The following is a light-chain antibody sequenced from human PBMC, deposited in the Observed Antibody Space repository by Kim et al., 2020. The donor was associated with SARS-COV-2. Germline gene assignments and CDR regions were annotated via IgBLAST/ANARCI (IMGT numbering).Light chain of an antibody. J-gene: IGKJ5*01. CDR3: QQYNSYSIT. CDR2: KAS. Sequence: DIQMTQSPSTLSASVGDRVTITCRASQSISTWLAWYQQKPGKAPNLLIYKASTLERGVPPRFSGSGSGTEFTLTISSLQPDDFATYYCQQYNSYSITFGQRTRLEIK. CDR1: QSISTW. V-gene: IGKV1-5*03.